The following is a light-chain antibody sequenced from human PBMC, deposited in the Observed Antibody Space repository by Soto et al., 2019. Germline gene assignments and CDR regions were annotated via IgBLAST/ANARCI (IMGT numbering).Light chain of an antibody. J-gene: IGKJ2*01. V-gene: IGKV3-20*01. Sequence: EIVLTQSPGTLSLSPGERATLSCRTSQGVSSTFLAGYQHKPGQAPRLLIYGESNRATGIPDRFTGSGSGTDFTLSISRLEPEDFAVYYCQEYSNSRTFGQGTKLEIK. CDR3: QEYSNSRT. CDR1: QGVSSTF. CDR2: GES.